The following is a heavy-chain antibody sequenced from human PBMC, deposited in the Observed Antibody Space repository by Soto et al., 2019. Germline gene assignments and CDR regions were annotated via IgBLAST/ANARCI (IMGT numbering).Heavy chain of an antibody. CDR1: GFTFDSYA. J-gene: IGHJ3*01. D-gene: IGHD3-3*01. V-gene: IGHV3-23*01. CDR2: IRGSTDGT. Sequence: EVKLLESGGGLAQPGGSLRLSCVGSGFTFDSYAISWVHQAPGERLQWIAAIRGSTDGTDYAHSVRGRFTISRDNAKKTVHLQMHSLRVEDTAVYFCAKDTVGGYSFWSGYYSDGLDVWGQGTLVTVS. CDR3: AKDTVGGYSFWSGYYSDGLDV.